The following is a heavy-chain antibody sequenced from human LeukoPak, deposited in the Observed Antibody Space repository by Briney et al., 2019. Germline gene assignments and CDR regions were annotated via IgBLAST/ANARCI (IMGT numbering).Heavy chain of an antibody. D-gene: IGHD3-16*01. J-gene: IGHJ4*02. V-gene: IGHV3-23*01. CDR3: AKGYYDYVWWSYYFGY. CDR2: ISGSGGST. CDR1: GFTFSSYA. Sequence: GGSLRRSCAASGFTFSSYAMSWVRQAPGKGLEWVSAISGSGGSTYYADSVKGRFTISRDNSRDTLYLQMNSLSAEDTAVYYCAKGYYDYVWWSYYFGYWGQGTLVPVSS.